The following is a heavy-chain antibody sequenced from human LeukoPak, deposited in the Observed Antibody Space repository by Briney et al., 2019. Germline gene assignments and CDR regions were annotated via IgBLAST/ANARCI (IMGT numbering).Heavy chain of an antibody. CDR1: GFTLSSYW. CDR2: IKQDGSEK. CDR3: AKTYYYDSSGYLD. D-gene: IGHD3-22*01. J-gene: IGHJ4*02. V-gene: IGHV3-7*03. Sequence: GGSLRLSCAASGFTLSSYWMSWVRQAPGKGLEWVANIKQDGSEKYYVDSVKGRFTISRDNAKNSLYLQMNSLRAEDTALYYCAKTYYYDSSGYLDWGQGTLVTVSS.